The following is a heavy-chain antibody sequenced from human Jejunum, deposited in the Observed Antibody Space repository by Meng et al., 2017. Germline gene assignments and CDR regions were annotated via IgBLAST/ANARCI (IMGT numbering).Heavy chain of an antibody. CDR2: FYWDDDK. CDR1: GFSLSPSGVG. V-gene: IGHV2-5*02. Sequence: QITLKESGPTRVKPTQTLTLTCTFSGFSLSPSGVGVGWVRQPPGKALEWLALFYWDDDKRYNPTLKSRVTITKDTSKNEVVLTMTNMDPVDTATYYCARRRGADYYDRIFFDYWGPGILVTVSS. D-gene: IGHD3-22*01. CDR3: ARRRGADYYDRIFFDY. J-gene: IGHJ4*02.